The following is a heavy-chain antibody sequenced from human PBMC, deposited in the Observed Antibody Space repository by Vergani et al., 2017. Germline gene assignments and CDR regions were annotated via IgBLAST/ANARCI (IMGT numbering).Heavy chain of an antibody. V-gene: IGHV1-2*06. CDR2: IDPNSVDT. CDR1: GFTFTSYH. D-gene: IGHD2-2*01. J-gene: IGHJ4*02. CDR3: ARVIVSCSRTNCFADH. Sequence: QVQLVQSGAEVKKPGASVRVSCKASGFTFTSYHIHWVRQAPGQGLDWLGRIDPNSVDTRYSQRFQDRVTITRDTSINTAYMAMTRLRPDDTAIYYCARVIVSCSRTNCFADHWGQGTLVTVSS.